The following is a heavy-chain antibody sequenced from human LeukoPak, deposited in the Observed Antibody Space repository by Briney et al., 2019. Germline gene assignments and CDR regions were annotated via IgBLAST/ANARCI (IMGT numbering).Heavy chain of an antibody. V-gene: IGHV3-9*01. D-gene: IGHD3-16*01. CDR2: ISWNSGSI. J-gene: IGHJ3*02. CDR3: AKDIIPGEPAGVAFDI. CDR1: GFTFDDFA. Sequence: GGSLRLSCAASGFTFDDFAMHWVREAPGEGLEWVSGISWNSGSIGYVDSVKGRFTISRDNAKNSLYLQMNSLRAEDTALYYCAKDIIPGEPAGVAFDIWGQGTMVTVSS.